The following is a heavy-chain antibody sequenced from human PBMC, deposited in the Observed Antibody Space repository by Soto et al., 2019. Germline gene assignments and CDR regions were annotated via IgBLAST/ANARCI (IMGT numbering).Heavy chain of an antibody. J-gene: IGHJ5*02. CDR2: ISGSGGST. CDR1: GFTFSSYA. D-gene: IGHD6-13*01. Sequence: GGSLRLSCAASGFTFSSYAMSWVRQAPGKGLEWVSAISGSGGSTYYADSVKGRFTISRDNSKNTLYLQMNSLRAEDTAVYYCASIGRAAAGVNWFDPWGQGTLVTVSS. V-gene: IGHV3-23*01. CDR3: ASIGRAAAGVNWFDP.